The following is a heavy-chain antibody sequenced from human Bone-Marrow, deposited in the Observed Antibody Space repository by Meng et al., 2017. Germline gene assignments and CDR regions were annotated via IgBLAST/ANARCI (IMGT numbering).Heavy chain of an antibody. CDR2: INAGNGNT. D-gene: IGHD3-22*01. Sequence: VQLGQSGSEVTKPGAPVKGSCKASGYTFTSYAMHWVRQAPGQRLEWMGWINAGNGNTKYSQKFQGRVTITRDTSASTAYMELSSLRSEDTAVYYCARAWNYYDSSGYYYYFDYWGQGTLVTVSS. CDR3: ARAWNYYDSSGYYYYFDY. J-gene: IGHJ4*02. CDR1: GYTFTSYA. V-gene: IGHV1-3*01.